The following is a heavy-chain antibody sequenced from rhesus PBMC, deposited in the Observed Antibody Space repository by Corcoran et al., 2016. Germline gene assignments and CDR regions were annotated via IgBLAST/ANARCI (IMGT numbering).Heavy chain of an antibody. V-gene: IGHV4-80*01. CDR2: INGKSGGR. CDR3: ARSPGDRALDY. Sequence: QVQLQESGPGLVKPSETLSLPCAVSGDSFSSYWWSWVRQPPGKGPEWIGEINGKSGGRNYNPFLKDRVTFAKDASKSQFSLKLSSVTAADTAVYYCARSPGDRALDYWGQGVLVTVSS. CDR1: GDSFSSYW. J-gene: IGHJ4*01.